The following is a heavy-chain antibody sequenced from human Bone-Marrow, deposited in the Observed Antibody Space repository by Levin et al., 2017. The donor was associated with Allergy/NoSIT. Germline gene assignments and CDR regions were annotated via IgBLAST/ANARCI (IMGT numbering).Heavy chain of an antibody. D-gene: IGHD6-13*01. CDR2: IYHSGTT. CDR3: ASGHNSGWYKEWFDL. J-gene: IGHJ5*01. Sequence: PSETLSLTCSVSGFSIGGAYYWGWIRQPPGKGLEWIGSIYHSGTTYYNPSLKSRITISRDTSENQFSLKLSSVTAADTAVYYCASGHNSGWYKEWFDLWGQGTLVTVSS. V-gene: IGHV4-38-2*01. CDR1: GFSIGGAYY.